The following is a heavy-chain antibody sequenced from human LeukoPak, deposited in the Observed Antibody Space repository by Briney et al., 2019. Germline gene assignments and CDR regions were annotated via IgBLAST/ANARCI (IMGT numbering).Heavy chain of an antibody. D-gene: IGHD2-15*01. CDR3: ATPGHRQEDVVAY. CDR2: INPNSGGT. CDR1: GYTFTDYY. Sequence: ASVKVSCKASGYTFTDYYMHWVRQAPGQGLEWMGWINPNSGGTNYAQKFQGRVTMTRDTSISTAYMELSRLISDDTAVYYCATPGHRQEDVVAYWGQGTLITVSS. V-gene: IGHV1-2*02. J-gene: IGHJ4*02.